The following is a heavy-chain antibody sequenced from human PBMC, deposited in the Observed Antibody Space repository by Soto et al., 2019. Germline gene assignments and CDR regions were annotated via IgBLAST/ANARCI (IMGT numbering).Heavy chain of an antibody. J-gene: IGHJ4*02. CDR3: TTDPQIYYDSSGYYWIDY. Sequence: GGSLRLSCAASGFTFSSYSMNWVRQAPGKGLEWVTYISSSSSTIYYADPVKGRFTISRDDSKNTLYLQMNSLKTEDTAVYYCTTDPQIYYDSSGYYWIDYWGQGTLVTVSS. V-gene: IGHV3-48*01. D-gene: IGHD3-22*01. CDR2: ISSSSSTI. CDR1: GFTFSSYS.